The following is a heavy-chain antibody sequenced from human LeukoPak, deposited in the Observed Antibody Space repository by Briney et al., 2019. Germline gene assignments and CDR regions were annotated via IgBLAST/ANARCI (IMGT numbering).Heavy chain of an antibody. CDR3: ARARRGYSGYDYAFDY. Sequence: SETLSLTCTVSGGTISSYYWSWIRQPPGKGLEWIGYIYTSGSTNYNPSLKSRVTISVATSKNQFSLKLSSVTSADTAVYYCARARRGYSGYDYAFDYWGQGTLVTVSS. V-gene: IGHV4-4*09. D-gene: IGHD5-12*01. CDR2: IYTSGST. J-gene: IGHJ4*02. CDR1: GGTISSYY.